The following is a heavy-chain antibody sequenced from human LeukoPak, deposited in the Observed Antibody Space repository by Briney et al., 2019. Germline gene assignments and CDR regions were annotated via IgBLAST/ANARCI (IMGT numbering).Heavy chain of an antibody. V-gene: IGHV3-30*18. CDR2: ISYDGSNK. Sequence: PGRSLRLSCAASGFTFSSYGMHWVRQAPGKGLEWVAVISYDGSNKYYADSVKGRFTISRDNSKNTLYLQMNSLRAEDTAVYYCAKVLASSRGPFDYWGQGTLVTVSS. CDR3: AKVLASSRGPFDY. J-gene: IGHJ4*02. CDR1: GFTFSSYG.